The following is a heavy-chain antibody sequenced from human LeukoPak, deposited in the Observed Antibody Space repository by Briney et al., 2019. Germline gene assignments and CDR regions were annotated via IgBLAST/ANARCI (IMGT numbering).Heavy chain of an antibody. Sequence: ASVKVSCKASGYTFTSYYMHWVRQAPGQGLEWMGWINPNSGGTNYAQKFQGRVTMTRDTSISTAYMELSRLRSDDTAVYYCARDPPNDYGVNDAFDIWGQGTMVTVSS. CDR1: GYTFTSYY. CDR3: ARDPPNDYGVNDAFDI. CDR2: INPNSGGT. D-gene: IGHD4-23*01. J-gene: IGHJ3*02. V-gene: IGHV1-2*02.